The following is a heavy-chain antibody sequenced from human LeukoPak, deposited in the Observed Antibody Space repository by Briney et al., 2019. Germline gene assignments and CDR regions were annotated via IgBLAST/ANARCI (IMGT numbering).Heavy chain of an antibody. CDR2: ISYDGSNE. CDR3: ARVRAGYCTSTSCYTGMDV. Sequence: PGRSLRLSCAASGFTFSSYGMHWARQAPGKGLEWVALISYDGSNEYYADSVRGRFTISRDNSKFTLYMQMNSLRAEDTAVYYCARVRAGYCTSTSCYTGMDVWGQGTTVTVSS. J-gene: IGHJ6*02. CDR1: GFTFSSYG. V-gene: IGHV3-30*03. D-gene: IGHD2-2*01.